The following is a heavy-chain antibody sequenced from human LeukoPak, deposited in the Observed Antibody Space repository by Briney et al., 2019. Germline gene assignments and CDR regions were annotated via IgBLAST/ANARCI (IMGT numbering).Heavy chain of an antibody. V-gene: IGHV1-69*13. CDR3: ARDNGPDYYDSSGYYY. Sequence: AASVKVSCKASGGTFSSYAISWVRQAPGQGLEWMGGIIPIFGTANYAQKFQGRVTITADESTSTAYMELSSLRSEDTAVYYCARDNGPDYYDSSGYYYWGQGTLVTVSS. CDR2: IIPIFGTA. CDR1: GGTFSSYA. J-gene: IGHJ4*02. D-gene: IGHD3-22*01.